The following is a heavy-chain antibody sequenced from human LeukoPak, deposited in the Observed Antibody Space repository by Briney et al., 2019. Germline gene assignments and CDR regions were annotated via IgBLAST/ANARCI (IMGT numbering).Heavy chain of an antibody. CDR2: IIPSGGST. CDR1: GYTFTSYH. Sequence: ASVKVSCTASGYTFTSYHMHWVRQAPGQGLEWMGIIIPSGGSTSYAQKFQGRVTMTRDTSTSTVYMELSSLRSEDTAVYYCARWWDDGSGYSYLYGMDVWGQGTTVTVSS. CDR3: ARWWDDGSGYSYLYGMDV. D-gene: IGHD3-22*01. V-gene: IGHV1-46*01. J-gene: IGHJ6*02.